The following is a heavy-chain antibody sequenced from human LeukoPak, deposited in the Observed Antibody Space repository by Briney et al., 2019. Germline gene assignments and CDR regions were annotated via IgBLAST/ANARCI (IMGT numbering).Heavy chain of an antibody. CDR1: GFTVSSYA. J-gene: IGHJ4*02. CDR2: ISTSGGST. Sequence: PGGSLRLSCAASGFTVSSYAMNWVRQAPGKGLEWVATISTSGGSTYYADFVKGRFTISRDNSMNTLYLQMKSLRAEDTAVYYCAKNGHGSGSYYPRTKYYFDYWGQGTLVTVSS. V-gene: IGHV3-23*01. D-gene: IGHD3-10*01. CDR3: AKNGHGSGSYYPRTKYYFDY.